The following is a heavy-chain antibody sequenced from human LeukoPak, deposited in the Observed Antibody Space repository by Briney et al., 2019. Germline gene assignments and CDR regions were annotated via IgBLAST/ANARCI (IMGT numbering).Heavy chain of an antibody. CDR2: MYTSGST. D-gene: IGHD3-3*01. V-gene: IGHV4-61*02. J-gene: IGHJ6*04. Sequence: PSQTLSLTCTVSGGSISSGSYYWSWIRQPAGKGLEWIGRMYTSGSTNYNPSLKSRVTISVDTSKNQFSLKLSSVTAADTAVYYCARIGLRSGYYMDVWGKGTTVTVSS. CDR3: ARIGLRSGYYMDV. CDR1: GGSISSGSYY.